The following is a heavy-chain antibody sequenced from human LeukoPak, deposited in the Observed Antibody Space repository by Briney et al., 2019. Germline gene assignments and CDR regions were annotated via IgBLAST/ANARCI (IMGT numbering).Heavy chain of an antibody. D-gene: IGHD3-10*01. CDR1: GGSVSSGSYY. Sequence: SGTLSLTCGVSGGSVSSGSYYWSWIRQPPWRGLEWIGYIYYSGSTNYNPSLKSRVTISVDTSKNQFSLKLSSVTAADTAVYYCARDGFRGDYWGQGTLVTVSS. V-gene: IGHV4-61*01. CDR2: IYYSGST. CDR3: ARDGFRGDY. J-gene: IGHJ4*02.